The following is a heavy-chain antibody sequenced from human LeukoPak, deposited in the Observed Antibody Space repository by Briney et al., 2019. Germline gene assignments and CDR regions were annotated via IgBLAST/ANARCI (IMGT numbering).Heavy chain of an antibody. V-gene: IGHV1-2*02. J-gene: IGHJ5*02. CDR2: INPNSGGT. CDR3: ARDFLNWFDP. CDR1: GYTFTGYF. D-gene: IGHD2/OR15-2a*01. Sequence: GALVKVSCKTSGYTFTGYFIHWVRQAPGQGLEWMGWINPNSGGTNYAQKFQGRVTMTRDTSISTAYMELSRLRSDDTAVYYCARDFLNWFDPWGQGTLVTVSS.